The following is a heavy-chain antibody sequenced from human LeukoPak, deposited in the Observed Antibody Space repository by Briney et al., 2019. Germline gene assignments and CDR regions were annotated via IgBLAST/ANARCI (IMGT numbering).Heavy chain of an antibody. V-gene: IGHV4-39*07. CDR3: ARDSGGYGDYDY. J-gene: IGHJ4*02. D-gene: IGHD4-17*01. Sequence: PSETLSLTCTVSGGSIISSTYYWGWIRQPPGKGLEWIGSIYYSGTTYYNPSLRGRLAISVDTSRNQFSLKLSSVTAADTAVYYCARDSGGYGDYDYWGQGNLVTVSS. CDR2: IYYSGTT. CDR1: GGSIISSTYY.